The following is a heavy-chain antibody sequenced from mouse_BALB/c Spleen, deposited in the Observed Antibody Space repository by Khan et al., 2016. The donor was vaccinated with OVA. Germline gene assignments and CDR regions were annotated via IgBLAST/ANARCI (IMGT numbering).Heavy chain of an antibody. CDR2: IRYDGNS. Sequence: EVQLQESGPGLVKPSQSLSLTCSVSGYSITSGYFWNWIRQFPGNKLEWMGYIRYDGNSNYNPSLKNRISITRDTTKTQFFLNLNSVTPQDPANTYCARGGSSGPAWFAYWGQGTLVTVSA. CDR1: GYSITSGYF. V-gene: IGHV3-6*02. CDR3: ARGGSSGPAWFAY. J-gene: IGHJ3*01. D-gene: IGHD3-1*01.